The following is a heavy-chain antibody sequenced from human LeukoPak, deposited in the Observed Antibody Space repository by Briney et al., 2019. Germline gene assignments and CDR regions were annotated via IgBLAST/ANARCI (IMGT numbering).Heavy chain of an antibody. CDR3: ARVLLSIVGLYYYYMDV. J-gene: IGHJ6*03. D-gene: IGHD2-21*01. CDR1: GYTFTSYG. Sequence: GASVKVSCKASGYTFTSYGISWVRQAPGQGLEWMGWISAYNGNTNYAQKLQGRVTMTTDTSTSTAYMELRGLRSDDTAVYYCARVLLSIVGLYYYYMDVWGKGTTVTVSS. CDR2: ISAYNGNT. V-gene: IGHV1-18*01.